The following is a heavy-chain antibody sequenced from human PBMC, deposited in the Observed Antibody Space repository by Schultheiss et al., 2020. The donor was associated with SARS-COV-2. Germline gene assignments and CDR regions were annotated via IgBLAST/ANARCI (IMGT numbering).Heavy chain of an antibody. D-gene: IGHD2-2*01. CDR2: INSDGSRT. Sequence: GGSLRLSCAASGFTFSSYWMHWVRQAPGKGLVWVSRINSDGSRTNYADSVKGRFTISRDNSKNTLYLQMNSLRAEDTAVYYCAREGPYRYCSSIRCYNAFDTWGQGTMVTVSS. CDR3: AREGPYRYCSSIRCYNAFDT. CDR1: GFTFSSYW. V-gene: IGHV3-74*01. J-gene: IGHJ3*02.